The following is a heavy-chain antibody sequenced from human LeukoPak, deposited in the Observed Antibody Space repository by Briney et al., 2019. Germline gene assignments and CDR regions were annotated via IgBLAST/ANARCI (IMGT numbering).Heavy chain of an antibody. Sequence: PGGSLRLSCAASGFTFSSYAMSWVRHAPGKGLEWVSAISGSGGSTYYADSVKGRFTISRDNSKNNLYLQMNSLRAEDTAVYYCAKGVPAAFWFDYWGQGTLVTVSS. CDR2: ISGSGGST. V-gene: IGHV3-23*01. CDR1: GFTFSSYA. CDR3: AKGVPAAFWFDY. J-gene: IGHJ4*02. D-gene: IGHD2-2*01.